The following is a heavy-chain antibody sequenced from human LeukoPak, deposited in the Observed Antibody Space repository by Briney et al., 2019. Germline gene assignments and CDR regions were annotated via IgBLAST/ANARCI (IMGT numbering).Heavy chain of an antibody. CDR2: IYYSGST. CDR3: ARVPMLTVTTFDWYFDL. CDR1: GGSISSGDYY. Sequence: NPSETLSLTCTVSGGSISSGDYYWSWIRQPPGKGLEWIGYIYYSGSTYYNPSLKSRVTISVDTSKNQFSLKLSSVTAADTAVYYCARVPMLTVTTFDWYFDLWGRGTLVTASS. D-gene: IGHD4-17*01. V-gene: IGHV4-30-4*01. J-gene: IGHJ2*01.